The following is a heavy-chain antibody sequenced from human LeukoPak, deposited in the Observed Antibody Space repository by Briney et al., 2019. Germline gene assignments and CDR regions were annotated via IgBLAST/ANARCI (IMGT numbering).Heavy chain of an antibody. V-gene: IGHV3-23*01. J-gene: IGHJ4*01. CDR3: AKYDSRGYNYHSPYPDY. Sequence: PGGSLRLSCAASGFTFSSYAMSWVRQAPGKGLEWVSAISGSGGSTYYADSVKGRFTISRDNSKNTLYLQMNSLRGEDTDVYYCAKYDSRGYNYHSPYPDYQGHRTLVTAST. D-gene: IGHD3-22*01. CDR2: ISGSGGST. CDR1: GFTFSSYA.